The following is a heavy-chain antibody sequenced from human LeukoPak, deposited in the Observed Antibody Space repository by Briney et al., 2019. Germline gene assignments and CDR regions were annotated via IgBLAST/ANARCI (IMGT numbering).Heavy chain of an antibody. V-gene: IGHV4-59*08. CDR2: IYYSGST. J-gene: IGHJ5*02. D-gene: IGHD1-14*01. CDR3: ARLTTIPRGFDP. Sequence: SETLSLTCTVSGGSIGSYYWSWIRQPPGKGLEWIGYIYYSGSTNYNPSLKSRVTISVDTSKNQFSLKLSSVTAADTAVYYCARLTTIPRGFDPWGQGTLVTVSS. CDR1: GGSIGSYY.